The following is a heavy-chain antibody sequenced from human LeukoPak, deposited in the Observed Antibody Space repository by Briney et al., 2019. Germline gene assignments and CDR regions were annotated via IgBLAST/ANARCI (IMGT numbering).Heavy chain of an antibody. J-gene: IGHJ4*02. CDR1: GFTFSDYA. CDR2: ISGSGTST. Sequence: GGSLRLSCAASGFTFSDYAMSWVRQAPGKGLEWVSGISGSGTSTYYADSVKGRFTISRDNSKNTLFPQMNSLRAEDTAVYYCAKGVVVAPDVTPFDYWGQGTLVTVSS. D-gene: IGHD2-2*01. CDR3: AKGVVVAPDVTPFDY. V-gene: IGHV3-23*01.